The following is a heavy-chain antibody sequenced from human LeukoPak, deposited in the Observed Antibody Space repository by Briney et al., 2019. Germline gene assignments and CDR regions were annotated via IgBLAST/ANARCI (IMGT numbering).Heavy chain of an antibody. CDR3: ANQAYSQFDY. CDR2: ISPDGSAE. D-gene: IGHD4-11*01. V-gene: IGHV3-7*01. Sequence: GGSLRLSCVASGFAFSSYWMSWVRQAPGKGLELVANISPDGSAEDYVDSVRGRFGISRDNAKRSLYLQMNSLSPEDTAVYYCANQAYSQFDYWGQGTLVSVSS. J-gene: IGHJ4*02. CDR1: GFAFSSYW.